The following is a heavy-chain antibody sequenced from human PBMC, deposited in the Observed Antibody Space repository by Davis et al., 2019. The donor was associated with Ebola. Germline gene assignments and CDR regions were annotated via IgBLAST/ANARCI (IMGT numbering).Heavy chain of an antibody. D-gene: IGHD3-3*01. CDR1: GFTFSSYG. V-gene: IGHV3-30*03. CDR3: ARVITIFGVVIHYGMDV. Sequence: GGSLRLSCAASGFTFSSYGMHWVRQAPGKGLEWVAVISYDGSNKYYADSVKGRFTISRDNSKNTLYLQMNSLRAEDTAVCYCARVITIFGVVIHYGMDVWGQGTTVTVSS. CDR2: ISYDGSNK. J-gene: IGHJ6*02.